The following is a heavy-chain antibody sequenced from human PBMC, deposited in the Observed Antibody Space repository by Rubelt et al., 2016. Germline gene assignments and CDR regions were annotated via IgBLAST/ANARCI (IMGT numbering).Heavy chain of an antibody. V-gene: IGHV4-59*08. J-gene: IGHJ4*02. CDR1: GGSISSYY. Sequence: QVQLQESGPGLVKPSETLSLTCSISGGSISSYYWSWIRQPPGTGLEWIGFIHNSWSPNYNPSLKSRVTISLDTSNNELSLKLSSVTAADTAVYYCARLADYGGQGTLVTVSS. CDR3: ARLADY. CDR2: IHNSWSP.